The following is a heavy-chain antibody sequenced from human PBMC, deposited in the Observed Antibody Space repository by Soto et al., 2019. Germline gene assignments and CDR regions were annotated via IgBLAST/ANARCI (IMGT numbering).Heavy chain of an antibody. D-gene: IGHD3-22*01. CDR2: IIPIFGTA. Sequence: SVKVSCKASGVTFSSYAISWVRQAPGQGLEWMGGIIPIFGTANYAQKFQGRVTITADESTSTAYMELSSLRSEDTAVYFCARGPPRNYFDSPLDYWGQGTRVTVLL. CDR3: ARGPPRNYFDSPLDY. V-gene: IGHV1-69*13. J-gene: IGHJ4*02. CDR1: GVTFSSYA.